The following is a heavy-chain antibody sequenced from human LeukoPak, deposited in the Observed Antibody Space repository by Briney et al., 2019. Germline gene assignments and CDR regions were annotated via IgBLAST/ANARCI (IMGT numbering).Heavy chain of an antibody. Sequence: PGRSLRLTCAASGFTFSSYGMHWVRQAPGKGLEWVAVIWYDGSNKYYADSVKGRFTISRDNSKNTLYLQMNSLRAEDTAVYYCATDRMTTVTTAPYWYFDLWGRGTLVTVSS. V-gene: IGHV3-33*01. CDR2: IWYDGSNK. J-gene: IGHJ2*01. CDR3: ATDRMTTVTTAPYWYFDL. CDR1: GFTFSSYG. D-gene: IGHD4-17*01.